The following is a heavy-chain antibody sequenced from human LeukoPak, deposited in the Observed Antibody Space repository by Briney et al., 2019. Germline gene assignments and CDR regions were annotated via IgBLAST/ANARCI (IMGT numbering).Heavy chain of an antibody. CDR1: GYTFTSYD. J-gene: IGHJ4*02. CDR2: INPNSGGT. V-gene: IGHV1-2*06. Sequence: GASVKVSCKASGYTFTSYDINWVRQATGQGLEWMGRINPNSGGTNYAQKFQGRVTMTRDTSISTAYMELSRLRSDDTAVYYCARDSSQGPNYWGQGTLVTVSS. D-gene: IGHD6-6*01. CDR3: ARDSSQGPNY.